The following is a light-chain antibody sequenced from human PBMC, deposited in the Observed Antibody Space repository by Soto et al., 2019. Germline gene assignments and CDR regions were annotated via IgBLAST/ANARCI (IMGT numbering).Light chain of an antibody. Sequence: IVMTQSPATLSVSPGERAALSCGASQSVSSSYLAWYQQKPGQGPRLVNYDASSRATGISDRISGSGSGTDFTLTISRLEPEDFAVYYCQQYGSSLITFGQGTRLEI. CDR1: QSVSSSY. V-gene: IGKV3D-20*01. CDR3: QQYGSSLIT. J-gene: IGKJ5*01. CDR2: DAS.